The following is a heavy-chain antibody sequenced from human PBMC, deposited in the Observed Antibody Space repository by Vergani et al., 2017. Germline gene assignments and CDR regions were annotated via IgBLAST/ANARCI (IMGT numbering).Heavy chain of an antibody. D-gene: IGHD6-13*01. CDR2: IYHSGST. V-gene: IGHV4-38-2*02. J-gene: IGHJ3*02. CDR3: ARSKVSSWYRSMTGAFDI. Sequence: QVQLQESGPGLVKPSQTLSLTCTVSGDSISSGYYWGWIRQPPGKGLEWIGSIYHSGSTYYNPSLKSRVTISVDTSKNQFSLKLSSVTAAYTAVYYCARSKVSSWYRSMTGAFDIWSQGTMVTVSS. CDR1: GDSISSGYY.